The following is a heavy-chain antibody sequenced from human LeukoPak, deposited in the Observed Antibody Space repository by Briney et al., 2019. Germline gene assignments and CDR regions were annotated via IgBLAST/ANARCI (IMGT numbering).Heavy chain of an antibody. V-gene: IGHV3-48*04. CDR3: ARGPYSSGWYAPDYFDY. J-gene: IGHJ4*02. D-gene: IGHD6-19*01. Sequence: PGGSLRLSCAASGFTFSSYNMNWVRQAPGKGLEWVSYISSRDTTIYYPDSVRGRFTISRDNAKNSLYLKMNSLRVEDTAVYYCARGPYSSGWYAPDYFDYWGQGTLVTVSS. CDR1: GFTFSSYN. CDR2: ISSRDTTI.